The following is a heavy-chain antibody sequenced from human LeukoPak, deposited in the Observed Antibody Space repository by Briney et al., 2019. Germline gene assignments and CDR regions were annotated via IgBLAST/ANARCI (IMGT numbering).Heavy chain of an antibody. Sequence: SQTLSLTCTVSGGSLSSGGYYWSWIRQHPGKGLEWIGYIYYSGSTYYTPSLKSRVTISVDTSKNQFSLKLSSVTAADTAVYYCARAPIVVVPAAIEPYYFDYWGQGTLVTVSS. CDR2: IYYSGST. CDR1: GGSLSSGGYY. V-gene: IGHV4-31*03. D-gene: IGHD2-2*01. CDR3: ARAPIVVVPAAIEPYYFDY. J-gene: IGHJ4*02.